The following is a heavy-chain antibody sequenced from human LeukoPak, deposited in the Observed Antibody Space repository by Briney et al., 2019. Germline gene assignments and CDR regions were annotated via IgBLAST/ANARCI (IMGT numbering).Heavy chain of an antibody. CDR2: INLDGSEK. Sequence: GGSLRLSCAAPGFSVSAHYMSWVRQAPGKGLEWVANINLDGSEKYYVDSVKGRFTISRDNAKNSLYLQMNSLRAEDTAVYFCAREGVVVGMEGFDYWGQGTLVTVSS. CDR1: GFSVSAHY. D-gene: IGHD3-22*01. V-gene: IGHV3-7*01. CDR3: AREGVVVGMEGFDY. J-gene: IGHJ4*02.